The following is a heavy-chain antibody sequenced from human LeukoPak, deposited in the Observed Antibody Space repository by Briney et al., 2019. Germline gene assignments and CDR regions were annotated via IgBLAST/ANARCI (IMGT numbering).Heavy chain of an antibody. CDR3: ASPGIAARPGDFDY. CDR1: GGTFSSYA. V-gene: IGHV1-69*13. Sequence: SVKVSCKASGGTFSSYAISWVRQAPGQGLEWMGGIIPIFGTANYAQKFQGRVTITADESTSTAYMELSSLRSEDTAVYYCASPGIAARPGDFDYWGQGTLVTVSS. CDR2: IIPIFGTA. J-gene: IGHJ4*02. D-gene: IGHD6-6*01.